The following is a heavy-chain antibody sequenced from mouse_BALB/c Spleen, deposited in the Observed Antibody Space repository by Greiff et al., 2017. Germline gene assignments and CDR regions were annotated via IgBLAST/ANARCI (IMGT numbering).Heavy chain of an antibody. V-gene: IGHV5-12-1*01. Sequence: EVQRVESGGGLVKPGGSLKLSYAASGFAFSSYDMSWVRQTPEKRLEWVAYISSGGGSTYYPDTVKGRFTISRDNAKNTLYLQMSSLKSEDTAMYYCARGGAMDYWGQGTSVTVSS. CDR3: ARGGAMDY. CDR1: GFAFSSYD. CDR2: ISSGGGST. J-gene: IGHJ4*01.